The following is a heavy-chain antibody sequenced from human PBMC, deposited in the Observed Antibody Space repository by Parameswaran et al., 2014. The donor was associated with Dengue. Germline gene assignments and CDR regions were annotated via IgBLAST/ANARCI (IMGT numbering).Heavy chain of an antibody. V-gene: IGHV4-34*01. CDR3: ARGGITMIVVDPPQGYGMDV. D-gene: IGHD3-22*01. J-gene: IGHJ6*02. CDR2: INHSGST. Sequence: PGKGLEWIGEINHSGSTNYNPSLKSRVTISVDTSKNQFSLKLSSVTAADTAVYYCARGGITMIVVDPPQGYGMDVWGQGTTVTVSS.